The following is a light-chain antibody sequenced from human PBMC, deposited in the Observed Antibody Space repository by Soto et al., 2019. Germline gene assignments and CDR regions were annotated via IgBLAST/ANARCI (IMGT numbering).Light chain of an antibody. Sequence: DIQMTQSPSTLSASVGDRVTITCRASQAISPWLAWYQQKPGRAPKLLIYKASTLESRVPSRFSGSGSGTEFTLTISSLQPDDFATYYCQQYNSYSLTFGGGTKVEIK. J-gene: IGKJ4*01. CDR2: KAS. V-gene: IGKV1-5*03. CDR3: QQYNSYSLT. CDR1: QAISPW.